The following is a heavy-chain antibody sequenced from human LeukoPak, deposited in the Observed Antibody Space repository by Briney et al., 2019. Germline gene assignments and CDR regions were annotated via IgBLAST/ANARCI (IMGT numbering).Heavy chain of an antibody. V-gene: IGHV2-5*02. Sequence: SGPTLVKPTQTLTLTCTFSGFSLSTSGVGVGWIRQPPGKALEWLALIYWDDDKRYSPSLKSGLTITKDTSKNQVVLTMTNMDPVDTATYYCAHRGSCYDFWSGYSGDDWFDPWGQGTLVTVSS. D-gene: IGHD3-3*01. CDR3: AHRGSCYDFWSGYSGDDWFDP. CDR1: GFSLSTSGVG. CDR2: IYWDDDK. J-gene: IGHJ5*02.